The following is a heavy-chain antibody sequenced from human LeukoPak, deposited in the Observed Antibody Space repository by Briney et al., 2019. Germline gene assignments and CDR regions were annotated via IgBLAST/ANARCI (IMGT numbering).Heavy chain of an antibody. CDR2: ISGSGSAI. D-gene: IGHD1-26*01. CDR3: AKGGKWDVTPFDY. V-gene: IGHV3-48*01. CDR1: GFTFSSYS. J-gene: IGHJ4*02. Sequence: GGSLRLSCAASGFTFSSYSMNWVRQAPGKGLEWVSYISGSGSAIYADSVKGRFTISRDNSKNTLYLQVNSLRAEDTAVYYCAKGGKWDVTPFDYWGQGTLVTVSS.